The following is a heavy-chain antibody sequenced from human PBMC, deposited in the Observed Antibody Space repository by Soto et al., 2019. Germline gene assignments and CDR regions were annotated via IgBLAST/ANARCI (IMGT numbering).Heavy chain of an antibody. Sequence: QMQLVESGGGVVQPGRSLRLSCAASGFTFRSYGIHWVRQAPGKGLEWVALIWFDGSKKYYVDSVKGRFAVSRDNSKNTLYLQMNSLRVSDTAVYYWARDRLVPYGYGMDVWGQGTTVTVSS. V-gene: IGHV3-33*01. CDR2: IWFDGSKK. D-gene: IGHD2-2*01. CDR1: GFTFRSYG. J-gene: IGHJ6*02. CDR3: ARDRLVPYGYGMDV.